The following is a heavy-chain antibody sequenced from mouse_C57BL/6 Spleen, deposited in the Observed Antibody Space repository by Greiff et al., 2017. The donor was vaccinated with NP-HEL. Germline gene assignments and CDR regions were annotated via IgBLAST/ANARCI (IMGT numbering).Heavy chain of an antibody. Sequence: QVQLQQPGAELVRPGTSVKLSCKASGYTFTSYWMHWVKQRPGQGLEWIGVIDPSDSYTNYNQKFKGKATLTVDTSSSTAYMQLSSLTSEDSAVYYCARDSSGLYYFDYWGQGTTLTVSS. CDR3: ARDSSGLYYFDY. V-gene: IGHV1-59*01. J-gene: IGHJ2*01. CDR1: GYTFTSYW. CDR2: IDPSDSYT. D-gene: IGHD3-2*02.